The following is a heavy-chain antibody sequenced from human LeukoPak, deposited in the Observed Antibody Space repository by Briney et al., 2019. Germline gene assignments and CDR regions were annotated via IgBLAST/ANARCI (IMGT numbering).Heavy chain of an antibody. CDR1: GFTFSSYG. J-gene: IGHJ6*02. CDR3: AKDHQYCSGGSCYSYKGMDV. CDR2: IRYDGSNK. Sequence: GRSLRLSCAASGFTFSSYGMHWVRQAPGKGLEWVAFIRYDGSNKYYADSVKGRFTISRDNSKNTLYLQMNSLRAEDTAVYDCAKDHQYCSGGSCYSYKGMDVWGRGTTVTVSS. V-gene: IGHV3-30*02. D-gene: IGHD2-15*01.